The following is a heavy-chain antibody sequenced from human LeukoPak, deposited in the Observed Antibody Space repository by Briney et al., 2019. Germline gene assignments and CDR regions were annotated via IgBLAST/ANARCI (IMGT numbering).Heavy chain of an antibody. CDR2: INPNSGGT. Sequence: GASVKVSCKASGYTFTGYYMHWVRQAPGQGLEWMGWINPNSGGTNYAQKFQGRVTMTRDTSISTAYMELSRLRSDDTAVYYCARSDRITMIVVAINGYFDYWGQGTLVTVSS. CDR1: GYTFTGYY. V-gene: IGHV1-2*02. J-gene: IGHJ4*02. CDR3: ARSDRITMIVVAINGYFDY. D-gene: IGHD3-22*01.